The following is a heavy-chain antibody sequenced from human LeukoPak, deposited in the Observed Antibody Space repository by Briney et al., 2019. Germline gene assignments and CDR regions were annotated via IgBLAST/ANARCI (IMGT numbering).Heavy chain of an antibody. D-gene: IGHD3-22*01. Sequence: AASVKVSCKASGYTFTDYYMHWVRQAPGQGLEWMGWITPNSGATKYAQKFRGRVSMTRDTSINTAYMELSRLRSDDTAIYYCARVSRFYYDSSGDFDYWGQGTLVTVSS. CDR2: ITPNSGAT. CDR1: GYTFTDYY. J-gene: IGHJ4*02. V-gene: IGHV1-2*02. CDR3: ARVSRFYYDSSGDFDY.